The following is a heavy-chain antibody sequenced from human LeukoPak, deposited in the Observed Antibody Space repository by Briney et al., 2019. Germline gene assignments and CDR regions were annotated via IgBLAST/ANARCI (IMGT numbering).Heavy chain of an antibody. D-gene: IGHD3-9*01. CDR1: GYTFTSYD. V-gene: IGHV1-8*01. Sequence: ASVKVSCKASGYTFTSYDINWVRQATGQGLEWMGWMNPNSGNTGYAQKFQGRVTMTRNTSISTAYMELSSLRSEDTAVYYCARGMLLRYFDWYYYYYGMDVWGQGTTVTVSS. J-gene: IGHJ6*02. CDR3: ARGMLLRYFDWYYYYYGMDV. CDR2: MNPNSGNT.